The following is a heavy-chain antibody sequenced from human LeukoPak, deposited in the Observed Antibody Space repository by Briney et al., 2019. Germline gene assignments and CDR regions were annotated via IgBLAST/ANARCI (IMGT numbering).Heavy chain of an antibody. Sequence: PSETLSLTCTVSGGSISSYYWSWIRQPPGKGLEWIGYIYYSGSTNYNPSLKSRVTISVDTSKNQFSLKLSSVTAADTAVYYCARHAPHPPYCSSTSCYVDYWGQGTLVTVSS. CDR2: IYYSGST. CDR1: GGSISSYY. V-gene: IGHV4-59*08. J-gene: IGHJ4*02. CDR3: ARHAPHPPYCSSTSCYVDY. D-gene: IGHD2-2*01.